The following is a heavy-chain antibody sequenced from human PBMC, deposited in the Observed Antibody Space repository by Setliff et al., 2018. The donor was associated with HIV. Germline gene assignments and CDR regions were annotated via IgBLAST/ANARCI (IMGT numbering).Heavy chain of an antibody. V-gene: IGHV4-61*02. D-gene: IGHD1-26*01. Sequence: SETLSLTCTVSGSSISSGSYYWSWIRQPAGKGLEWIGRIYTSGSTNYNPSLKSRVTISVDTSKNQFSLKLSSVTAADTAVYYCARGEGWPYYFDYWGQGTLVTVSS. CDR3: ARGEGWPYYFDY. J-gene: IGHJ4*02. CDR1: GSSISSGSYY. CDR2: IYTSGST.